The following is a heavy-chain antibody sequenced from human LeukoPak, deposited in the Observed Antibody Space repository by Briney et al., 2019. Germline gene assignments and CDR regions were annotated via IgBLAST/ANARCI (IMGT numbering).Heavy chain of an antibody. CDR2: ISSSSSYI. CDR1: GFTFSSYE. J-gene: IGHJ3*02. D-gene: IGHD5-18*01. V-gene: IGHV3-21*01. CDR3: ARDSSDVDTAMSDAFDI. Sequence: GGSLRLSCAASGFTFSSYEMNWVRQAPGKGLEWVSSISSSSSYIYYADSVKGRFTISRDNAKNSLYLQMNSLRAEDTAVYYCARDSSDVDTAMSDAFDIWGQGTMVTVSS.